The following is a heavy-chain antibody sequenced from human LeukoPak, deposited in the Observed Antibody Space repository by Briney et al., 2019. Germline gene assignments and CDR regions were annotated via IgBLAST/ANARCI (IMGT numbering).Heavy chain of an antibody. J-gene: IGHJ4*02. D-gene: IGHD6-13*01. CDR3: AKFITAAAGGDYFDY. CDR1: GFTFSSYA. CDR2: ISGSGGST. V-gene: IGHV3-23*01. Sequence: PGGSPRLSCAASGFTFSSYAMSWVRQAPGKGLEWVSAISGSGGSTYYADSVKGRFTISRDNSKNTLYLQMNSLRAEDTAVYYCAKFITAAAGGDYFDYWGQGTLVTVSS.